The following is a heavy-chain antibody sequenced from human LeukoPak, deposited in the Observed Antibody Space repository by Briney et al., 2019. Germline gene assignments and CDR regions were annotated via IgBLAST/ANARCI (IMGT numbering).Heavy chain of an antibody. Sequence: SVKVSCKASGGTFSSYAISWVRQAPGQGLEWMGGIIPIFGTANYAQKFQGRVTITADESTSTAYMELSSLRSEDTAVYYCARGRAPKDIVVVPADSYFDYWGQGTLVTVSS. V-gene: IGHV1-69*13. CDR2: IIPIFGTA. CDR3: ARGRAPKDIVVVPADSYFDY. J-gene: IGHJ4*02. D-gene: IGHD2-2*01. CDR1: GGTFSSYA.